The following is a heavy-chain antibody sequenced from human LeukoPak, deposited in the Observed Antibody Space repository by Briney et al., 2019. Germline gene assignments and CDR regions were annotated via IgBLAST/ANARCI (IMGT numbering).Heavy chain of an antibody. CDR3: AREGRYDILTGYYPLSN. Sequence: GGSLRLSCAASGFTVSTNFMSWVRLAPGKVLECVSVIYIDGKTFYADSVKGRFTISRDNPRNTLYLQMNSLRPEDTAVYYCAREGRYDILTGYYPLSNWGQGARVTVSS. CDR1: GFTVSTNF. CDR2: IYIDGKT. J-gene: IGHJ4*02. D-gene: IGHD3-9*01. V-gene: IGHV3-66*02.